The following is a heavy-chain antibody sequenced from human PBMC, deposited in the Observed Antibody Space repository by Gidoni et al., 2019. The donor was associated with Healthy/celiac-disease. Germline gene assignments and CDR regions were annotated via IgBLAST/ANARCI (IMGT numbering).Heavy chain of an antibody. D-gene: IGHD6-13*01. CDR1: GGTLSSYA. CDR2: IIPIFGTA. J-gene: IGHJ6*03. Sequence: QVQLVQSGAEVKKPGSSVKVSCKASGGTLSSYATSWVRQAPGQGLEWMGGIIPIFGTANYAQKFQGRVTITADESTSTAYMELSSLRSEDTAVYYCASFLRQQLVSYYYYYMDVWGKGTTVTVSS. CDR3: ASFLRQQLVSYYYYYMDV. V-gene: IGHV1-69*01.